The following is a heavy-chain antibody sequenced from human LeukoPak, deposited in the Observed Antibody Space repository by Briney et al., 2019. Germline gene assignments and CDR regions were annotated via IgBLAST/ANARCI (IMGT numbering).Heavy chain of an antibody. J-gene: IGHJ5*02. CDR3: ARAVSGYSYGPDWFDP. V-gene: IGHV1-18*01. CDR2: ISAYNGNT. D-gene: IGHD5-18*01. Sequence: ASVKVSCKASGYTLTSYGISWVRQAPGQGLEWMGWISAYNGNTNYAQKLQGRVTMTTDTSTSTAYMELRSLRSDDTAVYYCARAVSGYSYGPDWFDPWGQGTLVTVSS. CDR1: GYTLTSYG.